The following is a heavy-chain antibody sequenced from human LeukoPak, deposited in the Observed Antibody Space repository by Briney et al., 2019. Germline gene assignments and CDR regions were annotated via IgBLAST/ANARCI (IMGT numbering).Heavy chain of an antibody. D-gene: IGHD3-10*01. CDR1: GYTFTGYY. V-gene: IGHV1-2*02. Sequence: ASVKVSCKASGYTFTGYYMHWVRQAPGQGIEWMGWINPNSGGTNYAQKFQGRVTMTRDTSINTAYMELSRLRSDDTAVYYCARDYRLLWFGEIPDYWGQGTLVTVSS. CDR3: ARDYRLLWFGEIPDY. J-gene: IGHJ4*02. CDR2: INPNSGGT.